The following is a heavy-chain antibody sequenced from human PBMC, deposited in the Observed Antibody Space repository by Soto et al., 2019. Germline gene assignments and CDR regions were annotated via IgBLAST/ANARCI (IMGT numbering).Heavy chain of an antibody. V-gene: IGHV3-23*01. Sequence: EMQLLESGGGLVQPGGSLRLSCAASGFTFSSYAMSWVRQAPGKGLEWVSAISGSGGGTYYADSVKGRFTISRDNSKNTLYRQMNSLRAEDTAVYSCAKAWMDNARQRYFDHWGQGTLVTVSS. J-gene: IGHJ4*02. CDR1: GFTFSSYA. D-gene: IGHD5-12*01. CDR3: AKAWMDNARQRYFDH. CDR2: ISGSGGGT.